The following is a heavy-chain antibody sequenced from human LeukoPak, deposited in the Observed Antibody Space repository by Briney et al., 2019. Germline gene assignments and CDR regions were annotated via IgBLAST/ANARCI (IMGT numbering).Heavy chain of an antibody. CDR2: IHYTGNT. D-gene: IGHD3-22*01. CDR1: GGSIRNSNYN. CDR3: ARRGLYDSSRRSFDS. J-gene: IGHJ4*02. V-gene: IGHV4-39*07. Sequence: PSETLSLICSVSGGSIRNSNYNWGWIRQPPGKELEWIGSIHYTGNTYYNPSLKSRVTISIDTSKNQFSLRVSSVTAADTAVYYCARRGLYDSSRRSFDSWGQGTLVTVSS.